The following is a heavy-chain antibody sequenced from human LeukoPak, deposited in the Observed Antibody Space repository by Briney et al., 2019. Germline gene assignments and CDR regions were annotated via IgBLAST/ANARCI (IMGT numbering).Heavy chain of an antibody. V-gene: IGHV3-30-3*01. CDR1: RFPFSWYA. J-gene: IGHJ4*02. D-gene: IGHD5-12*01. CDR2: VSIDGSQE. CDR3: VRDSGYDRYYFDL. Sequence: GGSLRLSCPASRFPFSWYAMHWVRQAPGKGLEWVAFVSIDGSQEYYADSVKGRFTISRDNSKDTLDLQMTSLRGDDTAVYYCVRDSGYDRYYFDLWGQGTLVIVSS.